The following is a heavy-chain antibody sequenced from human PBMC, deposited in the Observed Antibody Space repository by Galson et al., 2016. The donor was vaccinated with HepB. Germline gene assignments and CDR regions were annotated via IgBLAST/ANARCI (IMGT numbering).Heavy chain of an antibody. CDR2: IYRSGST. J-gene: IGHJ4*02. Sequence: TLSLTCTVSGDSVNSAGYCWTWIRQRPGKGLEWIGYIYRSGSTDYNPSLKSRVSISFDTSENNFSLRLSSVTAADTAVYYCARGTRYFDLWGQGTLVTVSS. V-gene: IGHV4-31*03. CDR1: GDSVNSAGYC. CDR3: ARGTRYFDL.